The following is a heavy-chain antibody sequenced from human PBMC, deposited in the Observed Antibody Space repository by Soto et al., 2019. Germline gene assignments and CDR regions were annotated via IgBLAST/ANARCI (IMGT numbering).Heavy chain of an antibody. Sequence: VHLLESGGGLVQPGGSLRLSCAASGFTFSSYAMSWVRQAPGKGLEWVSGITASGGSTSYADSVKGRFTISRDNAKNTLYLQMIGLRAEDTAVYYCARTKGIVLVPAAIWYWGQGTLVTVSS. CDR2: ITASGGST. CDR3: ARTKGIVLVPAAIWY. CDR1: GFTFSSYA. V-gene: IGHV3-23*01. D-gene: IGHD2-2*02. J-gene: IGHJ4*02.